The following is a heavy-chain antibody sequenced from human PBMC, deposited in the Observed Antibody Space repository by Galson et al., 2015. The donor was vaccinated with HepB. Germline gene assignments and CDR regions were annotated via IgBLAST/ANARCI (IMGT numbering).Heavy chain of an antibody. CDR1: GFTFSNAW. Sequence: SLRLSCAASGFTFSNAWMSWVRQAPGKGLEWVGRIKSKTDGGTTDYAAPVKGRFTISRDDSKNTLYLQMNSLKTEDTAVYYCTTRLSGWDYDAFDIWGQGTMVTVSS. CDR3: TTRLSGWDYDAFDI. D-gene: IGHD6-19*01. CDR2: IKSKTDGGTT. J-gene: IGHJ3*02. V-gene: IGHV3-15*01.